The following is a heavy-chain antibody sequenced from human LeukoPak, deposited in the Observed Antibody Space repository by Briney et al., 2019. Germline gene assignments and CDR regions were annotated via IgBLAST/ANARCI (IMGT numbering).Heavy chain of an antibody. D-gene: IGHD5-18*01. V-gene: IGHV1-2*02. Sequence: ASVKVSCKASGYTFTDCYIHWVRQAPGQGLEWMGWINPNSGGTNYAQKFQGRVTMTRDTSISTAYMELSTLRSDDTAVYYCARDLADTAMVTLLDPWGQGTLVTVSS. CDR3: ARDLADTAMVTLLDP. CDR2: INPNSGGT. CDR1: GYTFTDCY. J-gene: IGHJ5*02.